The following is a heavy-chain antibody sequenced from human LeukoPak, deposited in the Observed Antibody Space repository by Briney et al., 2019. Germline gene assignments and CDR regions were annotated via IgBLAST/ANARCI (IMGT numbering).Heavy chain of an antibody. Sequence: PSETLSLTCAVYGGSFSGYYWSWLRQPPGKGLEWIGEINHSGSTNYNPSLKSRVTISVDTSKNQFSLKLSSVTAADTAVYYCARGMYYYDSSGYYDFDYWGQGTLVTVSS. D-gene: IGHD3-22*01. V-gene: IGHV4-34*01. J-gene: IGHJ4*02. CDR1: GGSFSGYY. CDR3: ARGMYYYDSSGYYDFDY. CDR2: INHSGST.